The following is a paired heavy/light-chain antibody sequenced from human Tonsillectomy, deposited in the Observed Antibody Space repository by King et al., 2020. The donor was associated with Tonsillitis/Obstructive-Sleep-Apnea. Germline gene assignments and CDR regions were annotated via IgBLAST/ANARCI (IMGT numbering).Light chain of an antibody. V-gene: IGLV1-40*01. CDR3: QSYDSSLSGSL. Sequence: QSVLTQPPSVSGAPGQRVTISCTGSSSNIGSGYDVHWYQHLPGTAPKLLIYGNTNRPSGVPDRFSGSKSGTSASLAITGLQAEDEADYYCQSYDSSLSGSLFGGGTKLTVL. CDR1: SSNIGSGYD. J-gene: IGLJ2*01. CDR2: GNT.
Heavy chain of an antibody. CDR3: ARSTSVSGYYGIYYYYYYMDV. V-gene: IGHV4-59*12. CDR1: GGSISGYY. CDR2: VFYSGNT. J-gene: IGHJ6*03. Sequence: QVQLQESGPGLVKPSETLSLTCTVSGGSISGYYWTWIRQPPGKGLEYIGSVFYSGNTNYNPSLKSRVSISVDTSKSHFTLRLSSVTAADTAVYYCARSTSVSGYYGIYYYYYYMDVWGKGTTVTVSS. D-gene: IGHD3-3*01.